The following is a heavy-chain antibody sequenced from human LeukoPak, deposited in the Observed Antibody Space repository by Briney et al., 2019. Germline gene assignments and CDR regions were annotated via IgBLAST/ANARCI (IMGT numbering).Heavy chain of an antibody. Sequence: GGSLRLSCAASGFTFSSYWMSWVRQDPGKGLEWVANIKQDGSEKYYVDSVKGRFTISRDNAKNSLYLQMNSLRAEDTAVYYCARDWSGWYFDYWGQGTLVTVSS. D-gene: IGHD3-3*01. CDR2: IKQDGSEK. CDR1: GFTFSSYW. J-gene: IGHJ4*02. V-gene: IGHV3-7*01. CDR3: ARDWSGWYFDY.